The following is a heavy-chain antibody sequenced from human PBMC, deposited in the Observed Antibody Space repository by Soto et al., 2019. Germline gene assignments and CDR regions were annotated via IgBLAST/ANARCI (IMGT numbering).Heavy chain of an antibody. CDR2: IYYSGST. Sequence: QLQLQESGPGLVKPSETLSLTCTVSGGSISSSSYYWGWIRQPPGKGLEWIGSIYYSGSTYYNPSLKSRVTISVDTSKNQFSLKLSSVTAADTAVYYCARHYFETGITIFGVVISYFDYWGQGTLVTVSS. CDR1: GGSISSSSYY. V-gene: IGHV4-39*01. J-gene: IGHJ4*02. CDR3: ARHYFETGITIFGVVISYFDY. D-gene: IGHD3-3*01.